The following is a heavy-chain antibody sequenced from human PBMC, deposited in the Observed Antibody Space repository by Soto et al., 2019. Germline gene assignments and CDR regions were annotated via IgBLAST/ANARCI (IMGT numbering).Heavy chain of an antibody. J-gene: IGHJ3*02. CDR1: GFTFDDYA. D-gene: IGHD2-15*01. CDR3: AKSLGYCSGGSCFDAFDI. V-gene: IGHV3-9*01. Sequence: EVQLVESGGGLVQPGRPLRLSCAASGFTFDDYAMHWVRQAPGKGLEWVSGISWNSGSIGYADSVKGRFTISRDNAKNSLYLQMNSLRAEDTAWYYCAKSLGYCSGGSCFDAFDIWGQGTMVTVSS. CDR2: ISWNSGSI.